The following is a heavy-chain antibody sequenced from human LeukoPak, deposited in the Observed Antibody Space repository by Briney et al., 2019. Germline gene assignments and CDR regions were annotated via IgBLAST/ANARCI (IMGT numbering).Heavy chain of an antibody. CDR2: INPNSGGT. CDR3: ARDSDIVVVPAQIDY. J-gene: IGHJ4*02. Sequence: GASVKVSCKASGYTFTDYYMHWVRQAPGQGLEWMGWINPNSGGTNYAQKFQGRVTMTRDTSISTAYMELSRLRSDDTAVYYCARDSDIVVVPAQIDYWGQGTLVTVSS. CDR1: GYTFTDYY. V-gene: IGHV1-2*02. D-gene: IGHD2-2*01.